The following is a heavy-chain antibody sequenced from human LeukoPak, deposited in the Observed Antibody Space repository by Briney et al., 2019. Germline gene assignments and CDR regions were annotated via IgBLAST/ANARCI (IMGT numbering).Heavy chain of an antibody. Sequence: ASVKVSCKASGYTFTSYYMHWVRQAPGQGLEWMGIINPSGGSTSYAQKFQGRVTMTRDMSTSTDYMELSSLRSEDTAVYYCARDIAAAGTFYYLDYYYYYYMDVWGKGTTVTVSS. CDR3: ARDIAAAGTFYYLDYYYYYYMDV. CDR1: GYTFTSYY. D-gene: IGHD6-13*01. J-gene: IGHJ6*03. V-gene: IGHV1-46*01. CDR2: INPSGGST.